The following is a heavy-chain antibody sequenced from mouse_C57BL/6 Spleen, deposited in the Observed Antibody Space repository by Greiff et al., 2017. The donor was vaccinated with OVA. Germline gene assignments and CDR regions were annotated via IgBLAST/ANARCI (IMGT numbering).Heavy chain of an antibody. V-gene: IGHV1-26*01. CDR3: ARERVSSFAY. Sequence: VQLQQSGPELVKPGASVKISCKASGYTFTDYYMNWVKQSHGKSLEWIGDINPNNGGTSYNQKFKGKATLTVDKSSSTAYMELRSLTSEDSAVYYCARERVSSFAYWGQGTLVTVSA. CDR2: INPNNGGT. CDR1: GYTFTDYY. D-gene: IGHD3-1*01. J-gene: IGHJ3*01.